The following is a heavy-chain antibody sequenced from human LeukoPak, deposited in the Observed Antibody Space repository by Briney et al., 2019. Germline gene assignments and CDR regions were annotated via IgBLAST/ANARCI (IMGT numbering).Heavy chain of an antibody. Sequence: SETLSLTCTVSGGSISSYYWSWIRQPPGKGLEWIGYIYTSGSTNYNPSLKSRVTISVDTSKNQFSLKLSSVTAADTAVYYCARLTPQGYYYMGVWGKGTTVTVSS. D-gene: IGHD3-9*01. CDR2: IYTSGST. CDR1: GGSISSYY. J-gene: IGHJ6*03. V-gene: IGHV4-4*09. CDR3: ARLTPQGYYYMGV.